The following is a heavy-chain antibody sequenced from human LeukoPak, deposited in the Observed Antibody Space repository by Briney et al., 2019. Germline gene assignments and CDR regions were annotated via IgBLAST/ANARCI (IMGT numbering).Heavy chain of an antibody. J-gene: IGHJ3*02. CDR2: IYPGDSDT. V-gene: IGHV5-51*01. CDR1: GYSFTSYW. Sequence: GESLKISCKGSGYSFTSYWIGWVRPMPGKGLEWMGIIYPGDSDTRYSASFQGQVTISADKSISTAYLQWSSLKASDTAMYYCARTAMGDCSGGSCYSDNALDIWGQGTMVTVSS. CDR3: ARTAMGDCSGGSCYSDNALDI. D-gene: IGHD2-15*01.